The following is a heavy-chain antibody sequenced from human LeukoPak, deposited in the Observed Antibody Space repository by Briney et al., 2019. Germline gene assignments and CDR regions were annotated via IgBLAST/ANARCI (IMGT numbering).Heavy chain of an antibody. CDR1: GYTFTSYY. V-gene: IGHV1-46*01. CDR3: ARAYYYDSSGYYPLDY. D-gene: IGHD3-22*01. J-gene: IGHJ4*02. Sequence: ASVKVSCKASGYTFTSYYMHWVRQAPGQGLEWMGIINPSGGSTSYAQKFQGRVTITADESTSTAYMELSSLRSEDTAVYYCARAYYYDSSGYYPLDYWGQGTLVTVSS. CDR2: INPSGGST.